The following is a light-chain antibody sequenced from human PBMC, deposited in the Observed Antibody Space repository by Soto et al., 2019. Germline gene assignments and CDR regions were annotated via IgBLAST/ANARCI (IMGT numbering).Light chain of an antibody. J-gene: IGKJ1*01. CDR2: GAT. Sequence: EILLTQSPATLSVSPGETATLSCRASQNVLSDLARYQQKPGQAPRLLVYGATTRATDAPAKFRGSGCGTEFSLTISSLQSENYGTYYCPQYRGWPRTFGQGAKVEI. V-gene: IGKV3-15*01. CDR3: PQYRGWPRT. CDR1: QNVLSD.